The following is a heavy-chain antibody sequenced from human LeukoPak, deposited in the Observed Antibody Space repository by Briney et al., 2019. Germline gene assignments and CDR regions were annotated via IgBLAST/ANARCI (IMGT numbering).Heavy chain of an antibody. V-gene: IGHV4-59*01. CDR1: GGSITSYY. CDR3: AREVSSSWYEIDN. CDR2: IYSSGST. D-gene: IGHD6-13*01. J-gene: IGHJ4*02. Sequence: ASETLSLTCTVSGGSITSYYWSWIRQPPGKGLEWIGHIYSSGSTNYNPSLKSRVTISVDTSKNQFSLKLSSVTAADTAVYYCAREVSSSWYEIDNWGQGTLVTVSS.